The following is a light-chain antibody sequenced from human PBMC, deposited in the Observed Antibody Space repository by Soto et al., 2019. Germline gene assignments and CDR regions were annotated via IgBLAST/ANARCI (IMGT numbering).Light chain of an antibody. CDR1: QSVSSY. CDR3: QQRSNWPPIT. V-gene: IGKV3-11*01. J-gene: IGKJ5*01. CDR2: DAS. Sequence: EIVLTQSPATLSLSPGERATLSCRASQSVSSYLAWYQQKPGQAPRLLIYDASNRATGIPARFSGSGSGTDFTLTISSLEPDDFAVYYCQQRSNWPPITFGQRTRLEIK.